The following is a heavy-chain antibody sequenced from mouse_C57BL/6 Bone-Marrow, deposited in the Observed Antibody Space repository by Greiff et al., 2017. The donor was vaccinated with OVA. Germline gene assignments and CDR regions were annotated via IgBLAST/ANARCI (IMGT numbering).Heavy chain of an antibody. J-gene: IGHJ3*01. CDR3: ARMARLWFAY. Sequence: EVKLVESGGGLVKPGGSLKLSCAASGFTFSDYGMHWVRQAPEKGLEWVAYISSGSSNIYYADTVKGRFTISRDNAKNTLFLQMTSLRSEDTAMYYCARMARLWFAYWGQGTLVTVSA. CDR2: ISSGSSNI. CDR1: GFTFSDYG. V-gene: IGHV5-17*01.